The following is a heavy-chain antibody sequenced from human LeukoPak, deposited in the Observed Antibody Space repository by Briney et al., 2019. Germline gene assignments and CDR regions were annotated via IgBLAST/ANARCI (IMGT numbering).Heavy chain of an antibody. CDR1: GFTFTNYA. J-gene: IGHJ5*01. D-gene: IGHD4-17*01. V-gene: IGHV3-23*01. CDR3: ARRGNGDYVRVFDS. CDR2: ITVGDTIT. Sequence: GGSLRLSSTPSGFTFTNYAMTWVRQAPGKGLESVSSITVGDTITSHADSVKGRFTISRDNSKRTLYLHMNSLRAEDTAVYYCARRGNGDYVRVFDSWGQGILVTVSS.